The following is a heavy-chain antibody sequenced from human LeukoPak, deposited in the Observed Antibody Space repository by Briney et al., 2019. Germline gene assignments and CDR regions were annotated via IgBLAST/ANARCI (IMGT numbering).Heavy chain of an antibody. Sequence: PGGSLRLSCAASGFTFSSYSMNWVRQAPGKGLEWVSSTSSSSSYIYYADSVKGRFTISRDNAKKSLYLQMNSLRAEDTAVYYCARGPYSSSYYFDYWGQGTLVTVSS. CDR3: ARGPYSSSYYFDY. CDR2: TSSSSSYI. D-gene: IGHD6-6*01. J-gene: IGHJ4*02. V-gene: IGHV3-21*01. CDR1: GFTFSSYS.